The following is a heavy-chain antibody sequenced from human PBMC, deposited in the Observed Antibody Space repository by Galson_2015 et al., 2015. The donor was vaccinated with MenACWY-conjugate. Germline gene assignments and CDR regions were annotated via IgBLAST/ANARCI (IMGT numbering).Heavy chain of an antibody. D-gene: IGHD4-17*01. Sequence: SLRLSCAASGFTFSTYWMHWVRQAPGKGLVWVSRINSDGRSTSYADSVKGRFTISRDNAKNTLYLQMNSLRAEDTAVYYCAKSYGDSLRWDHWGRGTLVTVSS. CDR2: INSDGRST. V-gene: IGHV3-74*01. CDR3: AKSYGDSLRWDH. CDR1: GFTFSTYW. J-gene: IGHJ4*02.